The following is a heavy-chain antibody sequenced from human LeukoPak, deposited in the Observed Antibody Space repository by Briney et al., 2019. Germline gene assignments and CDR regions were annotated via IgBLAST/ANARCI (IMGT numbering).Heavy chain of an antibody. CDR1: GYSFTGYY. Sequence: ASVKVSCKASGYSFTGYYMHGVRQAPGQGLEWMGWINPNSGGTNYAQKLQGRVTMTTDTSTSTAYMELRSLRSDDTAVYYCARDLRGGSSSWLPFWTLWGQGTLVTVSS. D-gene: IGHD6-13*01. J-gene: IGHJ4*02. CDR3: ARDLRGGSSSWLPFWTL. V-gene: IGHV1-2*02. CDR2: INPNSGGT.